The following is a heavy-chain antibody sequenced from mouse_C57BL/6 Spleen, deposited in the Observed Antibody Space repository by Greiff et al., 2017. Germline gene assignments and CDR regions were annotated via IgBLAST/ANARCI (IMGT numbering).Heavy chain of an antibody. J-gene: IGHJ1*03. CDR1: GYTFTDYE. Sequence: VQLQQSGAELVRPGASVTLSCKASGYTFTDYEMHWVKQTPVHGLEWIGAIDPETGGTAYHQKFKGKTILTADKSSSTAYMELRSLTSEDAAVYCGTRGDDDWYFDGRGTGTTVTV. CDR2: IDPETGGT. CDR3: TRGDDDWYFDG. V-gene: IGHV1-15*01.